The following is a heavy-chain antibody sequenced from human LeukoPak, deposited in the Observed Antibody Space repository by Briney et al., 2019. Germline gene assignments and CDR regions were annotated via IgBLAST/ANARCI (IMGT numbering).Heavy chain of an antibody. CDR3: ARERSLIEPRYYYYYYMDV. J-gene: IGHJ6*03. Sequence: ASVKVSCKASGYTFTSYDINWVRQATGQGLEWMGWMNPNSGNTGYAQKFQGRVTITRNTSISTAYMELSSLRSEDTAVYYCARERSLIEPRYYYYYYMDVWGKGTTVTVSS. V-gene: IGHV1-8*03. D-gene: IGHD3-22*01. CDR1: GYTFTSYD. CDR2: MNPNSGNT.